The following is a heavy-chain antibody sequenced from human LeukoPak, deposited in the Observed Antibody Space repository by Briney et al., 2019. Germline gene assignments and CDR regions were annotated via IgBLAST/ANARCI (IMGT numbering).Heavy chain of an antibody. D-gene: IGHD2-21*01. CDR1: GGSIRSGSYY. CDR3: ARLTVVVNHYYHMDV. CDR2: INTSGST. V-gene: IGHV4-61*02. J-gene: IGHJ6*03. Sequence: PSETLSLTCSVSGGSIRSGSYYWSWIRQPAGKGLEWIGRINTSGSTNYNPSLKSRVTMSVDMSKNQFSLKLSSVTAADTALYYCARLTVVVNHYYHMDVWGKGTTVTVSS.